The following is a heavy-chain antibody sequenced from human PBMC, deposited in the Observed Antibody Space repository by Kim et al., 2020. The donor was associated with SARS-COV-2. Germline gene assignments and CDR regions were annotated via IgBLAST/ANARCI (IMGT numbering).Heavy chain of an antibody. CDR3: AREYDSSGYSGVDAFDI. V-gene: IGHV3-30-3*01. D-gene: IGHD3-22*01. CDR2: ISYDGSNK. J-gene: IGHJ3*02. CDR1: GFTFSSYA. Sequence: GGSLRLSCAASGFTFSSYAMHWVRQAPGKGLEWVAVISYDGSNKYYADSVKGRFTISRDNSKNTLYLQMNSLRAEDTAVYYCAREYDSSGYSGVDAFDIWGQGTMVTVSS.